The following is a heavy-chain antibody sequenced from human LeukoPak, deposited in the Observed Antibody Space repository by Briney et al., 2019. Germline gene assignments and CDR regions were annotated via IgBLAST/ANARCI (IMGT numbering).Heavy chain of an antibody. CDR2: IISIFGTA. V-gene: IGHV1-69*13. CDR1: GGTFSSYA. Sequence: GASVKVSCKASGGTFSSYAISWVRQAPGQGLEWMGGIISIFGTANYAQKFQGRVTITADESTSTAYMELSSLRSEDTAVYYCARSTGYYVYWFDPWGQGTLVTVSS. D-gene: IGHD1-26*01. CDR3: ARSTGYYVYWFDP. J-gene: IGHJ5*02.